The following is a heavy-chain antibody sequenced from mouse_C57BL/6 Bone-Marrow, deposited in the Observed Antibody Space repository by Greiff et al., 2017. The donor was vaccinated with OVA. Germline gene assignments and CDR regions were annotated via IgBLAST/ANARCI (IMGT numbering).Heavy chain of an antibody. CDR2: IHPTSGST. D-gene: IGHD1-1*01. V-gene: IGHV1-64*01. J-gene: IGHJ4*01. Sequence: QVQLQQPGAELVKPGASVKLSCKASGYTFTSYWMHWVKQRPGQGLEWIGMIHPTSGSTNYNEKFKSKATLTVDKSSSTAYMQLSSLTSEDAAVYYCARNYGSRYYYAMDYWGQGTSVTVSS. CDR1: GYTFTSYW. CDR3: ARNYGSRYYYAMDY.